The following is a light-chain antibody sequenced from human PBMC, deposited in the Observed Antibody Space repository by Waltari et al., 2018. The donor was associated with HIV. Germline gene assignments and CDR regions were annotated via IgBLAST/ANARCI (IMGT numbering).Light chain of an antibody. CDR1: AFPKKY. Sequence: SYELTQPPSVSVSPGQTARIPCSGDAFPKKYAYWYQQKPGQAPLLLIYKDSERPSGIPERFSGSSSGTTATLTISGVQAEDEADYYCQSADSTNTLVVFGGGTKLTVL. V-gene: IGLV3-25*03. J-gene: IGLJ2*01. CDR2: KDS. CDR3: QSADSTNTLVV.